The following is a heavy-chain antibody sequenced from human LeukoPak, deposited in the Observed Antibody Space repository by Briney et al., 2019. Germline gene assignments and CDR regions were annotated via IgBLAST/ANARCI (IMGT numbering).Heavy chain of an antibody. J-gene: IGHJ4*02. CDR1: GGSVSSGSYY. Sequence: PSETLSLTCTVSGGSVSSGSYYWSWNRQPPGKGLEWIGYIYYSGSTNYNPSLKSRVTISVDTSKNQFSLKLSSVTAADTAVYYCARDSGYPYYFDYWGQGTLVTVSS. D-gene: IGHD5-12*01. V-gene: IGHV4-61*01. CDR3: ARDSGYPYYFDY. CDR2: IYYSGST.